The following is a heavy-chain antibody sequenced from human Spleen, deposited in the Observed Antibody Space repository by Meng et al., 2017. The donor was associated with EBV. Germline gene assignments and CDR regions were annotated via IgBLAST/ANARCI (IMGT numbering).Heavy chain of an antibody. V-gene: IGHV4-4*02. J-gene: IGHJ4*02. CDR3: ASRYCPTTSCRQD. D-gene: IGHD2-2*01. CDR2: IYHSGST. CDR1: GDSISSDKW. Sequence: GQPQVSGPGLVKPSGTLSLTCAVSGDSISSDKWWSWVRQPPGKGLEWIGEIYHSGSTNYNPSLTSRVTILVDKSENQFSLKLSSVTAADTAVYYCASRYCPTTSCRQDWGQGTLVTVSS.